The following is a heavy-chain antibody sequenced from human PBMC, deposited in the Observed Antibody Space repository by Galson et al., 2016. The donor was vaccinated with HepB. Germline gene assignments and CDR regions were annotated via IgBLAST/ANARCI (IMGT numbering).Heavy chain of an antibody. CDR1: GFIFRTYG. V-gene: IGHV3-33*06. Sequence: SLRLSCAASGFIFRTYGMHWVRQAPGKGLEWVAVIWYDGSRKYYADSVKGRFTTPRDNSKNTLYIQMNSLRVEDTAVYYCAKMRVYTSVWLIHGMDVWGQGTTVTVSS. CDR2: IWYDGSRK. D-gene: IGHD6-19*01. CDR3: AKMRVYTSVWLIHGMDV. J-gene: IGHJ6*02.